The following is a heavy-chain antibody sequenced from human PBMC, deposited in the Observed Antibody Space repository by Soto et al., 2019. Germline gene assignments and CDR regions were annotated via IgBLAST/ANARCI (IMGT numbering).Heavy chain of an antibody. CDR1: GFTFISYA. D-gene: IGHD4-17*01. CDR3: AREYGGRADYYGMDV. Sequence: GGSLRLSCAASGFTFISYAMHWVRQAPGKGLEWVAVISYDGSNKYYADSVKGRFTISRDNSKNTLYLQMNSLRAEDTAVYYCAREYGGRADYYGMDVWGQGTTVTVSS. CDR2: ISYDGSNK. J-gene: IGHJ6*02. V-gene: IGHV3-30-3*01.